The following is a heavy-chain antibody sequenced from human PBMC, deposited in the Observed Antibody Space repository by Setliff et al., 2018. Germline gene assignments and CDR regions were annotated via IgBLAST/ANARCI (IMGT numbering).Heavy chain of an antibody. V-gene: IGHV3-30*03. Sequence: LSLTCAVYGDSFSDYYWSWIRQPPGKGLEWVAIIFHDGRDIYYGDSVQGRFAISRDNSKNTLYLQMNSLRSDDTAVYYCAGVHWTTNWFLHYWGQGTLVTVSS. J-gene: IGHJ4*01. CDR1: GDSFSDYY. CDR3: AGVHWTTNWFLHY. D-gene: IGHD7-27*01. CDR2: IFHDGRDI.